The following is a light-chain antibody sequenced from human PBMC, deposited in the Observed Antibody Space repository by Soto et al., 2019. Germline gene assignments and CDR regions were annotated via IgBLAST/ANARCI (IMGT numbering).Light chain of an antibody. V-gene: IGKV3-20*01. CDR1: QSVSINY. J-gene: IGKJ1*01. CDR3: QQYGSPPWT. CDR2: GAS. Sequence: EIVLTQSPGTLSLSPGERATLSCRASQSVSINYLAWYQQKPGQAPRPLIYGASSRATGIPDRFSGSGAGTDFTLTISRLESEDFAVYYCQQYGSPPWTFGQGTKVDIK.